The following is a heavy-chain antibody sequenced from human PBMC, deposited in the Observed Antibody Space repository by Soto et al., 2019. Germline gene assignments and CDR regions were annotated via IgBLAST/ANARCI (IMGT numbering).Heavy chain of an antibody. CDR2: IYYSGST. D-gene: IGHD5-12*01. CDR1: GGSISSGGYY. Sequence: SETLSLTCTVSGGSISSGGYYWSWIRQHPGEGLEWIGYIYYSGSTYYNPSLKSRVTISVDTSKNQFSLKLSSVTAADTAVYYCARAVMATINFDYWGQGTLVTVSS. J-gene: IGHJ4*02. V-gene: IGHV4-31*03. CDR3: ARAVMATINFDY.